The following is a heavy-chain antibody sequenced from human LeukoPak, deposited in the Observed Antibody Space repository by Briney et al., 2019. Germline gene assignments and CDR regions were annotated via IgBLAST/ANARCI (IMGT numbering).Heavy chain of an antibody. J-gene: IGHJ5*02. CDR1: GGSISSGGYY. CDR2: IYHSGST. V-gene: IGHV4-30-2*01. CDR3: ARWGTFVDTAMEP. D-gene: IGHD5-18*01. Sequence: SQTLSLTCTVSGGSISSGGYYWSWIRQPPGKGLEWIGYIYHSGSTYYNPSLKSRVTISVDRSKNQFSLKLSSVTAADTAVYYCARWGTFVDTAMEPWGQGTLVTVSS.